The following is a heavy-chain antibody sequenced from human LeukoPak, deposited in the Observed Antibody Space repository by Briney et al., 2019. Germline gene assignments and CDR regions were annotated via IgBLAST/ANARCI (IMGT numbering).Heavy chain of an antibody. J-gene: IGHJ4*02. Sequence: SETLSLTCTVSGYSISSGYYWGWIRQPPGKGLEWIGNNYHSGSTYYNPSLKSRVTISVDTSKSQFSLKLSSVTAADTAVYYCARVGYGSGIWGQGSLVTVSS. D-gene: IGHD3-10*01. CDR1: GYSISSGYY. CDR2: NYHSGST. V-gene: IGHV4-38-2*02. CDR3: ARVGYGSGI.